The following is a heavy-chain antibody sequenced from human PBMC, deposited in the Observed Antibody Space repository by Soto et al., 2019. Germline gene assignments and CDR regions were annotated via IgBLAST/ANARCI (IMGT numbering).Heavy chain of an antibody. CDR2: ISAYNGNT. V-gene: IGHV1-18*01. Sequence: ASVKVSCKASGYTFTSYGISWVRQAPGQGLEWMGWISAYNGNTNYAQKLQGRVTMTTDTSTSTAYMELRSLRSDDTAVYYCARDEGYCTNGVCYTAEYFQHWGQGTLVTVSS. CDR3: ARDEGYCTNGVCYTAEYFQH. D-gene: IGHD2-8*01. J-gene: IGHJ1*01. CDR1: GYTFTSYG.